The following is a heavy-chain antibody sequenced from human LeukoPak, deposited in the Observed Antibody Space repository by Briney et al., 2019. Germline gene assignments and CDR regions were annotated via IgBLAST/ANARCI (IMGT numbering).Heavy chain of an antibody. CDR1: GFTFSSYS. V-gene: IGHV3-21*01. D-gene: IGHD4-11*01. J-gene: IGHJ4*02. Sequence: GGSPRLSCAASGFTFSSYSMNWVRQAPGKGLEWVSSISSSSSYIYYADSVKGRFTISRDNAKNSLYPQMNSLRAEDTAVYYCARRHDYSNYPDYWGQGTLVTVSS. CDR2: ISSSSSYI. CDR3: ARRHDYSNYPDY.